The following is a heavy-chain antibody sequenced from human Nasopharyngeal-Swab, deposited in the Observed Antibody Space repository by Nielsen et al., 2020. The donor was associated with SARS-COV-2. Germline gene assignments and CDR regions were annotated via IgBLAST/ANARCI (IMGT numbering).Heavy chain of an antibody. CDR2: ISGSGGST. V-gene: IGHV3-23*01. CDR3: AKERDYYDSSGSDFDY. J-gene: IGHJ4*02. D-gene: IGHD3-22*01. CDR1: GFTFSSYA. Sequence: GESLKISCAASGFTFSSYAMSWVRQAPGKGLEWVSAISGSGGSTYYADSVKGRFTISRDNSKNTLHLQMNSLRAEDTAVYYCAKERDYYDSSGSDFDYWGQGTLVTVSS.